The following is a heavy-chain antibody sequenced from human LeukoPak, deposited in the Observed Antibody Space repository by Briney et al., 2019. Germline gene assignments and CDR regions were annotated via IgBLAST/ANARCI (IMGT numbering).Heavy chain of an antibody. J-gene: IGHJ3*01. Sequence: SGPTLVNPTQTLTLTCTFSGFSLSTSGVGVGWIRQPPAKALEWLALIYWNDDKRYSPSLKSRLTITKDPSKNQVVLTMTNMDPVDTATYYCARTVRRDGYKQVDYWGQGTMVTVSS. CDR2: IYWNDDK. D-gene: IGHD5-24*01. CDR1: GFSLSTSGVG. CDR3: ARTVRRDGYKQVDY. V-gene: IGHV2-5*01.